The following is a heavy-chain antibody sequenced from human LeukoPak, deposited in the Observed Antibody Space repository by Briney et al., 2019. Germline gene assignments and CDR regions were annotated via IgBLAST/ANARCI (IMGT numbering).Heavy chain of an antibody. D-gene: IGHD2-15*01. CDR2: IKEDGSGR. V-gene: IGHV3-7*04. Sequence: GGSLRLSCSASGFTFSSYAMHWVRQAPGNGLEWLGNIKEDGSGRYYVDSVKGRFTISRDNARNSLYLQMTSLRVEDTAVYYCARDLLGCSFEYWGQGTPVTVSS. CDR3: ARDLLGCSFEY. J-gene: IGHJ4*02. CDR1: GFTFSSYA.